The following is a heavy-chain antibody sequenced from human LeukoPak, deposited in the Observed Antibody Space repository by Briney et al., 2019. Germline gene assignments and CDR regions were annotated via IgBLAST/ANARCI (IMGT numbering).Heavy chain of an antibody. Sequence: SLRLSCAASGFTFSSYAMHWVRQAPGKGLEWVAVISYDGSNKYYADSVKGRFTISRDNSKNTLYLQTNSLRAEDTAVYYCARDKAQWVWMVRGVTNYGMDVWGQGTTVTVSS. D-gene: IGHD3-10*01. V-gene: IGHV3-30-3*01. CDR1: GFTFSSYA. CDR2: ISYDGSNK. CDR3: ARDKAQWVWMVRGVTNYGMDV. J-gene: IGHJ6*02.